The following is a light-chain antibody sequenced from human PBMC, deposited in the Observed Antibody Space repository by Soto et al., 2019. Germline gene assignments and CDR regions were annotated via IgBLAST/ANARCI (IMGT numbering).Light chain of an antibody. CDR1: SSDVGGYNY. Sequence: SALTQPAAVSGSPGQSITISCTGTSSDVGGYNYVSWYQQHPGKAPKVMIYEVSHRPSGVSNRFSGSKSGNTASLTISGLQAEDEADYYCNSYTSSSLYVFGTGTKSPS. CDR2: EVS. V-gene: IGLV2-14*01. J-gene: IGLJ1*01. CDR3: NSYTSSSLYV.